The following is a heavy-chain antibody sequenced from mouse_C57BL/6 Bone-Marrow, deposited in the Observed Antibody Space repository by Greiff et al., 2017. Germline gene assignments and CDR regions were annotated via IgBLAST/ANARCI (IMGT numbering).Heavy chain of an antibody. CDR3: ARLGWLLRAPWFAY. J-gene: IGHJ3*01. D-gene: IGHD2-3*01. CDR2: IGGGGGYT. Sequence: EVKLVESGGGLVKPGGSLKLSCAASGFTFSSHTMSWVRQTPGKRLEWVATIGGGGGYTYYPDSVKGRFPISRDNAKNTLYLQMRSLRSEDTALYYCARLGWLLRAPWFAYWGQGTLVTVSA. CDR1: GFTFSSHT. V-gene: IGHV5-9*01.